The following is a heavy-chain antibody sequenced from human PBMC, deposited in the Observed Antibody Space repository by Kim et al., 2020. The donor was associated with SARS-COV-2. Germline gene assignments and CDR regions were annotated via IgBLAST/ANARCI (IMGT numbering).Heavy chain of an antibody. Sequence: GGSLRLSCAASGFTFSSYSMNWVRQAPGKGLEWVSYISSSSSTIYYADSVKGRFTISRDNAKNSLYLQMNSLRDEDTAVYYCARASDDILTGYYPNYGMDVWGQGTTVTVSS. CDR3: ARASDDILTGYYPNYGMDV. J-gene: IGHJ6*02. D-gene: IGHD3-9*01. CDR2: ISSSSSTI. CDR1: GFTFSSYS. V-gene: IGHV3-48*02.